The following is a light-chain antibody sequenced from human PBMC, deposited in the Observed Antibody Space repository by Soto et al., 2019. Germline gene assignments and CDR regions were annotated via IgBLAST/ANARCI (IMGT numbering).Light chain of an antibody. CDR3: QQRSNWPIT. Sequence: EIVLTQSPATLSLSPGERATLSCRASKTVYSYLIWYQQKPGQAPRLLISDASTRATGIPARFSGSGSGTDFTLTISSLEPEDFAVYYCQQRSNWPITFGQGTRLEI. CDR2: DAS. V-gene: IGKV3-11*01. J-gene: IGKJ5*01. CDR1: KTVYSY.